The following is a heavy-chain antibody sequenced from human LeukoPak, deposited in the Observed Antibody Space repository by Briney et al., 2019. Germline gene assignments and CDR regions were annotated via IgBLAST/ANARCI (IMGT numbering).Heavy chain of an antibody. D-gene: IGHD5-18*01. CDR3: ATGHSYGYDY. J-gene: IGHJ4*02. CDR1: GLTFSDFW. V-gene: IGHV3-74*01. CDR2: VKGDGRNT. Sequence: GGSLRLSCAASGLTFSDFWMHWVRQPPGKGLVWVALVKGDGRNTIYADSVKGRFTISGDNAKNTLYLQMNSLRADDSGVYYCATGHSYGYDYWGQGVLVTVSS.